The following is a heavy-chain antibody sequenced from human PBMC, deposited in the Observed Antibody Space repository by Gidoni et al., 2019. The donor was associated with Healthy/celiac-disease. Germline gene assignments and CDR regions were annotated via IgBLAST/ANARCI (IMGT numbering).Heavy chain of an antibody. Sequence: QVQLQQWGAGLLKPSETLSLTCAVYGGSFSGYYWSWIRQPPGQGLEWIGEINHSGSTNYNPSLKSRVTISVDTSKNQFSLKLSSVTAADTAVYYCARLQPGQSVAPRDYWGQGTLVTVSS. V-gene: IGHV4-34*01. CDR1: GGSFSGYY. CDR2: INHSGST. CDR3: ARLQPGQSVAPRDY. D-gene: IGHD2-2*01. J-gene: IGHJ4*02.